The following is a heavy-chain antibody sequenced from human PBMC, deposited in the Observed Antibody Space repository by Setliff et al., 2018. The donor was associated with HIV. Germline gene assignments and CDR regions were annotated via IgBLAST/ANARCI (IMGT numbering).Heavy chain of an antibody. CDR3: AKDYTATFWEYNWFDL. D-gene: IGHD3-3*01. CDR2: INGDGDST. V-gene: IGHV3-23*01. Sequence: GGSLRLSCAASGFTFSFHAMTWVRQAPGKGLEWVSGINGDGDSTYYADSVKGRFTVSRDNSKDTLTLQMNDLRAEDTGLYFCAKDYTATFWEYNWFDLWGQGILVTVSS. CDR1: GFTFSFHA. J-gene: IGHJ5*02.